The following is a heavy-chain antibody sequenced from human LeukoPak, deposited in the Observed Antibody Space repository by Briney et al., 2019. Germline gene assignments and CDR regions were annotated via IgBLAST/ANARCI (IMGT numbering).Heavy chain of an antibody. CDR3: ARGLTLSSYYFDY. D-gene: IGHD6-6*01. J-gene: IGHJ4*02. V-gene: IGHV4-39*07. Sequence: SSEILSLTCTVSGGSISSSSYYWGWIRQPPGKGLEWIGSIYYSGSTYYNPSLKSRVTISVDTSKNQFSLKLSSVTAADTAVYYCARGLTLSSYYFDYWGQGTLVTVSS. CDR2: IYYSGST. CDR1: GGSISSSSYY.